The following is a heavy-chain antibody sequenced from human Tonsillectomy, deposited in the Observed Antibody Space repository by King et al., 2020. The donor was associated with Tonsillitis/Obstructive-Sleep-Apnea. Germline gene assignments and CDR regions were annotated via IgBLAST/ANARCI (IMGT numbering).Heavy chain of an antibody. D-gene: IGHD4-23*01. Sequence: DVQLVESGAEVKKPGESLKISCKGSGYSFSNYWIGWVRQMPGKGLEWMGIIYPSDSDTTYSPSFQGQVTISVDKSSSTAYLQWGSLKASDTAMYYCARQGLYGGNPDYWGQGTLVTVSS. J-gene: IGHJ4*02. CDR1: GYSFSNYW. CDR2: IYPSDSDT. CDR3: ARQGLYGGNPDY. V-gene: IGHV5-51*01.